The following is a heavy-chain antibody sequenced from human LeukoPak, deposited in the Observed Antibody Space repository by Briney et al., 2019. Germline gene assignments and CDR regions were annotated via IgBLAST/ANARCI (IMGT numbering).Heavy chain of an antibody. CDR2: ISAYNGNT. Sequence: APVKVSCKASGYTFTSYGISWVRQAPGQGLEWMGWISAYNGNTNYAQKLQGRVTMTTDTSTSTAYMELRSLRSDDTAVYYCARGGMITFGGVTRHFDYWGQGTLVTVSS. J-gene: IGHJ4*02. D-gene: IGHD3-16*01. CDR1: GYTFTSYG. CDR3: ARGGMITFGGVTRHFDY. V-gene: IGHV1-18*04.